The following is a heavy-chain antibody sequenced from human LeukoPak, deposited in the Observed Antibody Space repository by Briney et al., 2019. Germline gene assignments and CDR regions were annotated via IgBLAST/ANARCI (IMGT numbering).Heavy chain of an antibody. CDR3: ARDKGDYDSSGSLFVF. CDR1: GFTFSTYS. J-gene: IGHJ4*02. Sequence: GGSLRLSCAASGFTFSTYSMNWVRQAPRKGLEWEANIKQDGSEKYYVDSVKGRFTISRDNAKNSLYLQMNSLRAEDTAVYYCARDKGDYDSSGSLFVFGGQGTLVTVSS. D-gene: IGHD3-22*01. V-gene: IGHV3-7*03. CDR2: IKQDGSEK.